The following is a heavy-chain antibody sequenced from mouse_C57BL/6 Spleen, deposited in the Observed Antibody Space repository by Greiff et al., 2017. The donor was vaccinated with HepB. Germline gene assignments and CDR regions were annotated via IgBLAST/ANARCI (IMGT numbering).Heavy chain of an antibody. D-gene: IGHD2-5*01. J-gene: IGHJ2*01. CDR3: AVSNYGYFDY. Sequence: QVQLQQSGPELVKPGASVKISCKASGYAFSSSWMNWVKQRPGKGLEWIGRIYPGDGDTNYNGKFKGKATLTADKSSSTAYMQLSSLTSEDSAVYCCAVSNYGYFDYWGQGTTLTVSS. V-gene: IGHV1-82*01. CDR1: GYAFSSSW. CDR2: IYPGDGDT.